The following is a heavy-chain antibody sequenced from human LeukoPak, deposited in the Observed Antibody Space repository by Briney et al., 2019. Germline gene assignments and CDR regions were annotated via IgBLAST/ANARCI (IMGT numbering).Heavy chain of an antibody. CDR3: ARDPDFPNTST. Sequence: PSETLSLTCAVSGYSISSGYYWGWIRQPPGKGLEWIGHVYGSGTTNYNPSLKSRVTISLDTSENQFSLKLSSVTAADTALYYCARDPDFPNTSTWGQGTLVTVSS. CDR2: VYGSGTT. V-gene: IGHV4-38-2*02. J-gene: IGHJ5*02. CDR1: GYSISSGYY. D-gene: IGHD2/OR15-2a*01.